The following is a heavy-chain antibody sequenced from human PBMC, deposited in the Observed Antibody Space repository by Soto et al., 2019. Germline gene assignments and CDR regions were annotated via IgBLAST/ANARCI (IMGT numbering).Heavy chain of an antibody. CDR2: IIPIFGTA. J-gene: IGHJ6*02. CDR1: GGTFSSYA. CDR3: ASPPSAVAKTDYYYYYGMDV. Sequence: ASVKVSCKASGGTFSSYAISWVRQAPGQGLEWMGGIIPIFGTANYAQKFQGRVTITADESTSTAYMELSSLRSEDTAVYYCASPPSAVAKTDYYYYYGMDVWGQGTTVTVSS. V-gene: IGHV1-69*13. D-gene: IGHD6-19*01.